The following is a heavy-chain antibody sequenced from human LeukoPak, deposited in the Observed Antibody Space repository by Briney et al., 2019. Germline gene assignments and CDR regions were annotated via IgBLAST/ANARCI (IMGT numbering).Heavy chain of an antibody. CDR3: ARMKYYYDSSGYYTGGALDY. CDR2: IYYSGST. CDR1: GGSISSYY. J-gene: IGHJ4*02. V-gene: IGHV4-59*01. D-gene: IGHD3-22*01. Sequence: SETLSLTCTVSGGSISSYYWSWIRQPPGKGLEWIGYIYYSGSTNYNPSLKSRVTISVDTSKNQFSLKLSSVTAADTAVYYCARMKYYYDSSGYYTGGALDYWGQGTPVTVSS.